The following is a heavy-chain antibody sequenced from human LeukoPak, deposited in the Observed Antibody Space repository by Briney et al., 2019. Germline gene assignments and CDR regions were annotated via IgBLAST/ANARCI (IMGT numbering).Heavy chain of an antibody. Sequence: PSETLSLTCTVSGGSISSSSYYWGWIRQPPGKGLEWIGSIYYSGSTYYNPSLKSRVTISVDTSKNQFSLKLSSVTAADTAVYYCASEGLRFLEWPPEHWGQGTLVTVSS. CDR3: ASEGLRFLEWPPEH. CDR1: GGSISSSSYY. J-gene: IGHJ4*02. V-gene: IGHV4-39*01. CDR2: IYYSGST. D-gene: IGHD3-3*01.